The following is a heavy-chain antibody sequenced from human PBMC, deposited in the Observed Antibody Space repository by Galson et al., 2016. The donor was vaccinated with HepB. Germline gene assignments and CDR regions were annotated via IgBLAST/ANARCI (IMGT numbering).Heavy chain of an antibody. D-gene: IGHD5-12*01. J-gene: IGHJ4*02. V-gene: IGHV1-46*01. Sequence: SVKVSCKASGYTFTSYYVHWVRQAPGQGLEWMVIINPSGGSTGYAQHFQGRVTVTRDTSTSTVYMELSSLRSEDTAVYYCASGGYSGYGRPTDPQGALYYWGQGTLVTVSS. CDR3: ASGGYSGYGRPTDPQGALYY. CDR2: INPSGGST. CDR1: GYTFTSYY.